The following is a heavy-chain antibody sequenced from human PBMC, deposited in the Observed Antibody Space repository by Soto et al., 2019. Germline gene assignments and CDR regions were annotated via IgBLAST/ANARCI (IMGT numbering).Heavy chain of an antibody. CDR3: ATQKRGYYGSGSYSFFDY. D-gene: IGHD3-10*01. CDR2: INHSGST. J-gene: IGHJ4*02. Sequence: QVQLQQWGAGLLKPSETLSLTCAVYGGSFSGYYWSWIRQPPGKGLEWIGEINHSGSTNYNPSLKTPVTIPVDTSKNQCSLKLSSMTAADTAVYYCATQKRGYYGSGSYSFFDYRGQGTLVTVSS. V-gene: IGHV4-34*01. CDR1: GGSFSGYY.